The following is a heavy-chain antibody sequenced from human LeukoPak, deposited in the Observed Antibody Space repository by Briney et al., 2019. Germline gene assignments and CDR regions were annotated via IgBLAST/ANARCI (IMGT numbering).Heavy chain of an antibody. Sequence: SETLSLTCAVYGGSFSGYYWSWIRQPPGKGLEWIGEIDHSGSTNYNPSLKSRVTISVDTSKNQFSLKLSSVTAADTAVCYCARGRLQLRFLEWLHIWFDPWGQGTLVTVSS. J-gene: IGHJ5*02. CDR3: ARGRLQLRFLEWLHIWFDP. V-gene: IGHV4-34*01. D-gene: IGHD3-3*01. CDR2: IDHSGST. CDR1: GGSFSGYY.